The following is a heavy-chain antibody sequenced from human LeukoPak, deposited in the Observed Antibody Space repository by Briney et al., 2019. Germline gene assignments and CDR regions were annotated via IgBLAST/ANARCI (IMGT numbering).Heavy chain of an antibody. CDR1: GFTFSSYW. Sequence: GGSLRLSCAASGFTFSSYWMSWVRQAPGKGLEWVANIKQDGSEKYYVDSVKGRFTISRDNAKNSLYLQMNSLRGEDTAVYFCVRSTGRGGSYYYYYYMDVWGKGTTVAVSS. D-gene: IGHD3-10*01. J-gene: IGHJ6*03. CDR3: VRSTGRGGSYYYYYYMDV. V-gene: IGHV3-7*01. CDR2: IKQDGSEK.